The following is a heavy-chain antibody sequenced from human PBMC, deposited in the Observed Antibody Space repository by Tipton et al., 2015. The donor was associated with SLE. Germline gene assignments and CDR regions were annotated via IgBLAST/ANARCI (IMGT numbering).Heavy chain of an antibody. Sequence: SLRLSCAASGFTFSSYWMHWVRQAPGKGLEWVSAISGSGGSTYYADSVKGRFTISRDNSKNTLYLQMNSLRAEDTAVYYCARDHYYGSGSLPYYFDYWGQGTLVTVSS. CDR1: GFTFSSYW. CDR3: ARDHYYGSGSLPYYFDY. CDR2: ISGSGGST. V-gene: IGHV3-23*01. J-gene: IGHJ4*02. D-gene: IGHD3-10*01.